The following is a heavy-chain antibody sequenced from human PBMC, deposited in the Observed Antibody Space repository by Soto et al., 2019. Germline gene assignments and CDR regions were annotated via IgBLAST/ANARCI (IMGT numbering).Heavy chain of an antibody. Sequence: PSETLSLTCSVSGASISSRDYYWGWIRQTPGKGLEWIGNIDSNAVTYYNPSHKSPVTVSKDTSKNQFSLKVASVTAAHTAIYYCGRVIIGTSRHTASDYWGQGTQVTVSS. D-gene: IGHD2-2*01. CDR2: IDSNAVT. CDR1: GASISSRDYY. V-gene: IGHV4-39*01. J-gene: IGHJ4*02. CDR3: GRVIIGTSRHTASDY.